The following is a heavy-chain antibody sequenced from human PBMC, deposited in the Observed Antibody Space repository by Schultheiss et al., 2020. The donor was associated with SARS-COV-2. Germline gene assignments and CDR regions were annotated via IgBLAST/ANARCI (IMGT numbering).Heavy chain of an antibody. V-gene: IGHV3-30*03. Sequence: GGSLRLSCAASGFTFDDYAMSWVRQAPGKGLEWVAVISYDGSNKYYADSVKGRFTISRDSSKNTLYLQMNSLRDEDTAVYYCARGSLIACFDYWGQGTLVTVSS. CDR1: GFTFDDYA. CDR3: ARGSLIACFDY. J-gene: IGHJ4*02. CDR2: ISYDGSNK. D-gene: IGHD3-16*01.